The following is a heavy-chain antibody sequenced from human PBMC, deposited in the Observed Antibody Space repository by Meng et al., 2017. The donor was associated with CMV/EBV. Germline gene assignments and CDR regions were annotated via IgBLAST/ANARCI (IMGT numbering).Heavy chain of an antibody. CDR2: ISSSSSYI. V-gene: IGHV3-21*01. Sequence: GGSLRLSCAASGFTFSSYSMNWVRQAPGKGLEWVSSISSSSSYIYYADSVKGRFTISRDNAKNSLDLQMNSLRAEDTAVYYCARGRLGSYSSVDYWGQGTLVTVSS. CDR3: ARGRLGSYSSVDY. D-gene: IGHD1-26*01. CDR1: GFTFSSYS. J-gene: IGHJ4*02.